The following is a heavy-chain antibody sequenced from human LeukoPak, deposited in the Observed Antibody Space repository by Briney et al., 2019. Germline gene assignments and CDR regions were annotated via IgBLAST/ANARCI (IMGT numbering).Heavy chain of an antibody. Sequence: GGSLRLSCAASGFTFSRYAMSWVRQAPGMGLGWVSAISGSGGSTYYADSVKGRFTISRDNSKNTLSLQMNSLRAEDTAVYYCANQHYDFWSGTLRANFDYWGQGTLVTVSS. J-gene: IGHJ4*02. CDR2: ISGSGGST. CDR1: GFTFSRYA. V-gene: IGHV3-23*01. D-gene: IGHD3-3*01. CDR3: ANQHYDFWSGTLRANFDY.